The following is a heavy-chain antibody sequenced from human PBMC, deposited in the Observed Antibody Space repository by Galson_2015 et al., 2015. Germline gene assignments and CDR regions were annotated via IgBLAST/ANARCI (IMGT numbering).Heavy chain of an antibody. CDR2: MFYSGST. J-gene: IGHJ2*01. D-gene: IGHD2-15*01. CDR3: ARVLRITWTVVLVDGWYFDL. CDR1: GGFVSSDNYY. V-gene: IGHV4-61*01. Sequence: ETLSLTCTVSGGFVSSDNYYWGWIRQPPGKELEWIGHMFYSGSTNYNPSLKSRVSMSLDTSKNQFSLRLSSVTAADTAVYYCARVLRITWTVVLVDGWYFDLWGRGTLVTV.